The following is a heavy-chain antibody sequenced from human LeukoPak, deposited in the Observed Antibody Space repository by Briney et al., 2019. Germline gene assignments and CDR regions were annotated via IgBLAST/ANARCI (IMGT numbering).Heavy chain of an antibody. J-gene: IGHJ4*02. CDR2: ISGSGGST. V-gene: IGHV3-23*01. Sequence: GGSLRLSCAASGFTFSNAWMSWVRQAPGKGLEWVSAISGSGGSTYYADSVKGRFTISRDNSKNTLYLQMNSLRAEDTAVYYCARDPTATGGYWGQGTLVTVSS. CDR1: GFTFSNAW. D-gene: IGHD4-17*01. CDR3: ARDPTATGGY.